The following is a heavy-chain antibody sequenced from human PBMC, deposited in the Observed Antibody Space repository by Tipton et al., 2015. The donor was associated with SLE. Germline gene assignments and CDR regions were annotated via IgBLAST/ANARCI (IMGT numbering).Heavy chain of an antibody. D-gene: IGHD5-12*01. Sequence: TLSLTCAVYGGSFSGYYWSWIRQPPGKGLEWIGEINHSGSTNYNPSRKSRVTISGDTSKSQFALKLSSVTAADTAVYYCASSGTRWKYAYWGQGTLVTVSS. CDR3: ASSGTRWKYAY. J-gene: IGHJ4*02. V-gene: IGHV4-34*01. CDR1: GGSFSGYY. CDR2: INHSGST.